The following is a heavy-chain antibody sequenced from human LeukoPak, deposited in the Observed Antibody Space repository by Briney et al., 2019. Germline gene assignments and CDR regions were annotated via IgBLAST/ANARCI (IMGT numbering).Heavy chain of an antibody. D-gene: IGHD3-3*01. CDR1: GGTFSSYA. V-gene: IGHV1-69*06. CDR3: ARSVLRFLEWGNYYMDV. J-gene: IGHJ6*03. CDR2: IIPIFGTA. Sequence: AVTVSCTASGGTFSSYAISWVRQAPGQGLEWMGGIIPIFGTANYAQKFQGRVTITADKSTSTAYMELSSLISEDTAVYYCARSVLRFLEWGNYYMDVWGKGTTVTVSS.